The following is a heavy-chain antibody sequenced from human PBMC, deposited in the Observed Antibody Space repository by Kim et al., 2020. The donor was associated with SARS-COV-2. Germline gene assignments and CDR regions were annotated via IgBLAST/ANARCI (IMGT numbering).Heavy chain of an antibody. D-gene: IGHD6-13*01. Sequence: TPSLKSRVTISVDTSKNQCSLKLSSVTAADTAVYYCARARRSIAAAVDYWGQGTLVTVSS. V-gene: IGHV4-34*01. CDR3: ARARRSIAAAVDY. J-gene: IGHJ4*02.